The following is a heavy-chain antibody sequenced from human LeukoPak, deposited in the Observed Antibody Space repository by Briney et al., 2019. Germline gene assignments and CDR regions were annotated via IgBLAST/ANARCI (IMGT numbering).Heavy chain of an antibody. J-gene: IGHJ4*02. CDR3: AKDSRSSYDY. Sequence: PGGSLRLSCAASGFTFGGHAMSWVRQAPGKGLEWVSAISGSGGSTYYADSVKGRFTISRDNSKNTLYLQMNSLRAEDTAVYYCAKDSRSSYDYWGQGTLVTVSS. CDR2: ISGSGGST. D-gene: IGHD6-6*01. V-gene: IGHV3-23*01. CDR1: GFTFGGHA.